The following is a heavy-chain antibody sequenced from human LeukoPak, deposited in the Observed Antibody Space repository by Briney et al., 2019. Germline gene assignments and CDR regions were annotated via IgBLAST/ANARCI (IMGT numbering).Heavy chain of an antibody. CDR3: ARGGKGVVTAITDSWDWYFDL. CDR1: GGSFSGHY. Sequence: PSETLSLTCAVYGGSFSGHYWSWIRQPPGKGLEWIGEINHSGSTNYNPSLKSRVTTSVDTSKNQFSLKLSSVTAADTAVYYCARGGKGVVTAITDSWDWYFDLWGRGTLVTVSS. CDR2: INHSGST. J-gene: IGHJ2*01. D-gene: IGHD2-21*02. V-gene: IGHV4-34*01.